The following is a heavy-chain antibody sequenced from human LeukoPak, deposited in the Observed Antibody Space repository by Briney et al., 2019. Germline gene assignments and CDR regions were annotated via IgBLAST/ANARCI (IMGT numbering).Heavy chain of an antibody. Sequence: GGSLRLSCAASGFTFSDYYMSWIRQAPGKGLEWVSYISSSSSYTNYADSLKGRFTISRDNAKKSLYLQMNSLRAEDTAVYYCASSLRSSGWSNYFDPWGQGTLVTVSS. J-gene: IGHJ4*02. CDR2: ISSSSSYT. CDR1: GFTFSDYY. CDR3: ASSLRSSGWSNYFDP. V-gene: IGHV3-11*06. D-gene: IGHD6-19*01.